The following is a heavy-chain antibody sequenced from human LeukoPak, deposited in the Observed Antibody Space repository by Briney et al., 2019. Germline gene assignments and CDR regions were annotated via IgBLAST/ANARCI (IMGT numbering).Heavy chain of an antibody. CDR2: ISAYNGNT. D-gene: IGHD4/OR15-4a*01. CDR3: ARDLDYGLDVGPDYYYYYMDV. V-gene: IGHV1-18*01. CDR1: GYTFTSYG. J-gene: IGHJ6*03. Sequence: ASVKVSCKASGYTFTSYGISWVRQAPGQGLEWMGWISAYNGNTNYAQKLQGRVTMTTDTSTSTAYMELRSLRSDDPAVYYCARDLDYGLDVGPDYYYYYMDVWGKGTTVTVSS.